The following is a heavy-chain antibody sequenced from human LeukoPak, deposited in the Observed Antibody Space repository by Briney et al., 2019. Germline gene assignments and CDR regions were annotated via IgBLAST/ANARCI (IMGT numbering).Heavy chain of an antibody. J-gene: IGHJ5*02. CDR3: AREERIAAKYVFEP. CDR1: GYTFTSYG. D-gene: IGHD6-13*01. V-gene: IGHV1-18*01. Sequence: ASVKVSCKASGYTFTSYGISWVRQAPGQGLEWMGWISAYNGNTNYAQKFQGRVTMTEGTSTDTAYMELSSLRSEDTAVYYCAREERIAAKYVFEPWGQGTLVTVSS. CDR2: ISAYNGNT.